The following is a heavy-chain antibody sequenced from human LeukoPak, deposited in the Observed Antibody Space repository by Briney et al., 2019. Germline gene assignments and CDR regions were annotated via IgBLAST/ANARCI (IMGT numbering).Heavy chain of an antibody. J-gene: IGHJ6*03. CDR1: GYTFTSYD. V-gene: IGHV1-8*03. CDR3: ARVPSGWSYYYYYYYMDV. Sequence: ASVKVSCKASGYTFTSYDINWVRQATGQGLEWMGWMNPNSGNTGYAQKFQGRVTITRNTSISTAYMELSSLRSEDTAVYYCARVPSGWSYYYYYYYMDVWGKGTTVTVSS. CDR2: MNPNSGNT. D-gene: IGHD6-19*01.